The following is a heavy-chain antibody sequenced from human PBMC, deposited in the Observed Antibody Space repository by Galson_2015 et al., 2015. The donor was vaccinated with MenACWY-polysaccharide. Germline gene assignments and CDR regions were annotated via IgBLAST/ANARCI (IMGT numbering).Heavy chain of an antibody. Sequence: SLRLSCAAAGFNFNIHTMHWVRQAPGKGLEWVALVSSDGGDKYYADSVKGRFPISRDNHKNMVFLEMNSLRAEDTAVYYCVRDGGGGNGWYWFDLWGQGTRVTVSS. D-gene: IGHD6-19*01. J-gene: IGHJ5*02. V-gene: IGHV3-30-3*01. CDR2: VSSDGGDK. CDR3: VRDGGGGNGWYWFDL. CDR1: GFNFNIHT.